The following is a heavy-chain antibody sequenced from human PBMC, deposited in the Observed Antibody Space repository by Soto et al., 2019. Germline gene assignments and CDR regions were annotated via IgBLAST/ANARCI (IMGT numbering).Heavy chain of an antibody. CDR3: ARRARPDFYYMDV. D-gene: IGHD6-6*01. V-gene: IGHV3-64*01. CDR2: INSNGVST. Sequence: PGGSLRLSCAASGFTFSSSWMHWVRQAPGKGLEYVSGINSNGVSTNYANSVQGRFTISRDNSKNTVYLQMGSLRPEDMAVYYCARRARPDFYYMDVWGKGTTVTVSS. J-gene: IGHJ6*03. CDR1: GFTFSSSW.